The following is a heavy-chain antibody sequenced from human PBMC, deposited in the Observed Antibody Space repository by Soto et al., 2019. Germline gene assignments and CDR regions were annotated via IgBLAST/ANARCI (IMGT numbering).Heavy chain of an antibody. CDR3: AGGVGDAF. V-gene: IGHV3-7*04. J-gene: IGHJ4*02. CDR1: ESTVSRDW. Sequence: ESGGCLVQTGGSLRLSCAIFESTVSRDWMNWVRQAPGKGRERVAHINHDGSEKYYVDSVKGRFTISIDNAKKSLYLQMISLRPADTAMYYCAGGVGDAFWGQGTLVIVSS. CDR2: INHDGSEK. D-gene: IGHD1-26*01.